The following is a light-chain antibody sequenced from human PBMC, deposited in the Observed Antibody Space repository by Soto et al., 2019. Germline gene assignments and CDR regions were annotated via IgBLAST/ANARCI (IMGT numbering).Light chain of an antibody. CDR2: AAS. CDR3: QQLHDYPIT. Sequence: DIRMTQSPSSLSSSVGDIFTITCRASQSISSYLNWYQQKPGKAPKLLIYAASSLQSGVPSRFSGSGSGTEFTLTISSLQPEDFATYYCQQLHDYPITFGQGTRLEIK. J-gene: IGKJ5*01. CDR1: QSISSY. V-gene: IGKV1-39*01.